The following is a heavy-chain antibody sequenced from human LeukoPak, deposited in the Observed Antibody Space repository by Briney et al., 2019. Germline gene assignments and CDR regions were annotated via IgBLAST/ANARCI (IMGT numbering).Heavy chain of an antibody. D-gene: IGHD3-10*01. CDR3: AQVGSWDAFDI. CDR2: IYWDDDK. Sequence: GSGPTLVNPTQTLTLACTFSGFSLSTSGVGVGWIRQPPGKALEWLAPIYWDDDKRYSPSLKSRLTITKDTSKNQVVLTMTNMDPVDTATYYCAQVGSWDAFDIWGQGTMVTVSS. V-gene: IGHV2-5*02. CDR1: GFSLSTSGVG. J-gene: IGHJ3*02.